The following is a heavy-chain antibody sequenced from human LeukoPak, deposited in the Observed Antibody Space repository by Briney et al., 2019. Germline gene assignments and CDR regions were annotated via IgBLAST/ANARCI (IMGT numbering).Heavy chain of an antibody. J-gene: IGHJ4*02. CDR1: GGSISSSDYY. CDR2: IYYSGTT. CDR3: ARAPYLPNPFDY. Sequence: SETLSLTCTVSGGSISSSDYYWGWIRQPPGKGLEWIASIYYSGTTHYNPSHQSRVTTSVDTSKNQFSLKLRSVTAADTAVYYCARAPYLPNPFDYWGQGTLVTVSS. V-gene: IGHV4-39*01. D-gene: IGHD2-21*01.